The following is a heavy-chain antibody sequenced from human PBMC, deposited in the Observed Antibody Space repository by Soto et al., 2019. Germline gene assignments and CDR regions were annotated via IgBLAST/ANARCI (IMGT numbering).Heavy chain of an antibody. D-gene: IGHD3-10*01. Sequence: SETLSLTCTVSGGSISSSSYYWGWIRQPPGKGLEWIGSIYYSGSTYYNPSLKSRVTISVDTSKNQFSLKLSSVTAADTAVYYCARHSGSPVLRPFDYWGQGTLVTVSS. V-gene: IGHV4-39*01. J-gene: IGHJ4*02. CDR2: IYYSGST. CDR1: GGSISSSSYY. CDR3: ARHSGSPVLRPFDY.